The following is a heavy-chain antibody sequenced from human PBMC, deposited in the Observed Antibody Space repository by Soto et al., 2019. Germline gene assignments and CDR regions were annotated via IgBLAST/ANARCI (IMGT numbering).Heavy chain of an antibody. CDR2: ISHSGST. Sequence: QVQLQESGPGLVKPSGTLSLTCAVSGGSISSRNWWSWVRQPPGKGLEWIGEISHSGSTNYNPSLKSRVTISVDQSKNHFSLKLSSVTAADTAVYYCARVGARPDYWGQGTLVTVSS. CDR1: GGSISSRNW. V-gene: IGHV4-4*02. J-gene: IGHJ4*02. CDR3: ARVGARPDY. D-gene: IGHD3-16*01.